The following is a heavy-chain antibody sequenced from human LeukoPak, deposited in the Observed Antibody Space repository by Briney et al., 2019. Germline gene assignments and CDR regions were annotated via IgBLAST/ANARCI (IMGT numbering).Heavy chain of an antibody. CDR1: GFTFRSYS. CDR2: ISSRSNYI. D-gene: IGHD6-19*01. Sequence: GGSLRLSCAASGFTFRSYSMNWVRQAPGKGLEWVSSISSRSNYIYYADSVKGRFTISRDNAKNSLYLQMNSLRAEDTAVYYCARDLGYSSGPNYWGQGTRVTVSS. J-gene: IGHJ4*02. CDR3: ARDLGYSSGPNY. V-gene: IGHV3-21*01.